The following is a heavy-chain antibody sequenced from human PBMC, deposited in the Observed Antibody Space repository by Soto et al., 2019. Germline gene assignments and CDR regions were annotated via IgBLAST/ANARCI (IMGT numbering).Heavy chain of an antibody. CDR3: TLGSWSAETFDI. J-gene: IGHJ3*02. V-gene: IGHV1-69*02. CDR2: ILPMLDIT. D-gene: IGHD6-13*01. CDR1: GGTFSTYT. Sequence: QVQLVQSGAEVKKPGSSVKVSCKASGGTFSTYTIIWVRQAPGQGLEWMGRILPMLDITNSAQRLQGRVTXXAXXSTSTAYLELSSLRSEDTAVYYCTLGSWSAETFDIWGRGTMVTVSS.